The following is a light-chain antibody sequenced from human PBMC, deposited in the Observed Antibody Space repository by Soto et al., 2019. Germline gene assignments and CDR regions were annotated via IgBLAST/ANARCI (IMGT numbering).Light chain of an antibody. CDR2: DAS. Sequence: DIQMTQSPSTLSASVGDRVTITCRASQSISSWLAWYQQKPGKAPKLLIYDASSLESGVPSRFSGSGSGTEVTLTINSLQPDDFATYYCQQYNSYSPVYTFGQGTKLEIK. J-gene: IGKJ2*01. CDR3: QQYNSYSPVYT. V-gene: IGKV1-5*01. CDR1: QSISSW.